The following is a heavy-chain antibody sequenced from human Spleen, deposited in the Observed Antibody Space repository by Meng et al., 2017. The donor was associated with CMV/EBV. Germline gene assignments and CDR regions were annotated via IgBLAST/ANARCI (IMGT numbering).Heavy chain of an antibody. J-gene: IGHJ3*02. D-gene: IGHD2-8*01. CDR2: MSASGDRR. CDR3: ASREWQSDAFDI. Sequence: ETLSLTCTVSGGSVSSGSYYWSWVRQAPGKGLEWVSGMSASGDRRHHADSVKGRFTVSRDNSKNTLYLQMNSLRAEDTAVYYCASREWQSDAFDIWGQGTMVTVSS. V-gene: IGHV3-66*02. CDR1: GGSVSSGSYY.